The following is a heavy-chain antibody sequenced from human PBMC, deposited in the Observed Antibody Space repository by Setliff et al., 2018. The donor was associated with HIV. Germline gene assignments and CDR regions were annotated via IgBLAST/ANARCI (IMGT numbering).Heavy chain of an antibody. Sequence: PSETLSLTCSVSGGSVNAGSYYWTWLRQSAGKGLEWIGHIYTGGYTSYNPSLESRVSMSLDTSNNHFSLRVTSVTAADTAVYFCARPRGHGDFYFDIWGRGTLVTVSS. CDR3: ARPRGHGDFYFDI. CDR1: GGSVNAGSYY. D-gene: IGHD4-17*01. V-gene: IGHV4-61*09. CDR2: IYTGGYT. J-gene: IGHJ4*02.